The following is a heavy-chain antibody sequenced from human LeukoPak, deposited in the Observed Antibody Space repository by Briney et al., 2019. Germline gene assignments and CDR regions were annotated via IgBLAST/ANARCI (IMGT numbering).Heavy chain of an antibody. D-gene: IGHD1-26*01. J-gene: IGHJ4*02. CDR3: AREGGSYFVAFGDLGY. CDR1: GYTFSNNY. V-gene: IGHV1-46*01. CDR2: IDPRGGST. Sequence: ASVTVSCKASGYTFSNNYLHWVRQAPGQGLEWMGLIDPRGGSTSYAQKFQGRVTMTRDTSTNTVYMDLTNQRSEDTGVYYCAREGGSYFVAFGDLGYWGQGTLVTVSS.